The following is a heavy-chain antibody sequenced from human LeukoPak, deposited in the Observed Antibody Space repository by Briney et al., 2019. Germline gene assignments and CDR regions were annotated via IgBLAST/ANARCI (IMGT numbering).Heavy chain of an antibody. D-gene: IGHD3-16*02. CDR1: GGSISSYY. CDR3: ARHSTFGGVIVENWFDP. CDR2: IYYSGSI. J-gene: IGHJ5*02. Sequence: SETLSLTCTVSGGSISSYYWSWIRQPPGKGLEWIGYIYYSGSINYNPSLKSRVTISVDTSKNQFSLKLSSVTAADTAVYYCARHSTFGGVIVENWFDPWGQGTLVTVSS. V-gene: IGHV4-59*08.